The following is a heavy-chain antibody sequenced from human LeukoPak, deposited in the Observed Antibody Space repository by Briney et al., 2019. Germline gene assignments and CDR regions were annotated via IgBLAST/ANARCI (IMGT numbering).Heavy chain of an antibody. CDR2: IYNSGST. CDR3: ARDFGYYDSSDRYYYGMDV. J-gene: IGHJ6*02. CDR1: GGSISSYY. Sequence: PETLSLTCTVSGGSISSYYWSWIRQPPGKGLEWIGYIYNSGSTNYNPSLKSRVTISVDTSKNQFSLKLSSVTAADTAVYYCARDFGYYDSSDRYYYGMDVWGQGTTVTVSS. D-gene: IGHD3-22*01. V-gene: IGHV4-59*01.